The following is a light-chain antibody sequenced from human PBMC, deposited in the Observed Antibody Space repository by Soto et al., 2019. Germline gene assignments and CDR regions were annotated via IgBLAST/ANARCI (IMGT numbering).Light chain of an antibody. J-gene: IGKJ5*01. V-gene: IGKV3-20*01. Sequence: EIVLTQSPATLSLSPGERATLSCRASQSVSSNLAWYQQKPGQAPRLLIYGASSRATGIPDRFSGSGSGTDFTLTISRLEPEDFAVYYCQQYGSSTTFGGGTRLEIK. CDR1: QSVSSN. CDR3: QQYGSSTT. CDR2: GAS.